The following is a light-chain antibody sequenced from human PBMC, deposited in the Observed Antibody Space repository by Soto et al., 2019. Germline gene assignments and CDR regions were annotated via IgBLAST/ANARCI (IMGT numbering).Light chain of an antibody. Sequence: QSVLTQSPSASASLGASVKLTRTLSSGHSSYAIAWHQQQPEKGPRYLMKVNSDGSHSKGDGIPNRFSASSSGAERYLTISSLQSEDEADYYCQTWGTGIRVFGGGTKLTVL. J-gene: IGLJ2*01. V-gene: IGLV4-69*01. CDR3: QTWGTGIRV. CDR1: SGHSSYA. CDR2: VNSDGSH.